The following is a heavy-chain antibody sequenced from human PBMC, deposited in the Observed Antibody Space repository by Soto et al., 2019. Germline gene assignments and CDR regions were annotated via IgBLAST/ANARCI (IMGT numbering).Heavy chain of an antibody. CDR3: ARSSGWRKGFMYNYGVDV. CDR2: ISGSGAYT. D-gene: IGHD1-1*01. V-gene: IGHV3-11*06. CDR1: GFILSDNY. Sequence: QVQLVESGGGLVKPGESLRLSCIGSGFILSDNYMTWIRQAPGKGLEWVSYISGSGAYTNYADSVKGRFTISRDNARNSLLLQIDSLRVEDTAVYYCARSSGWRKGFMYNYGVDVWGQGTTVIVSS. J-gene: IGHJ6*02.